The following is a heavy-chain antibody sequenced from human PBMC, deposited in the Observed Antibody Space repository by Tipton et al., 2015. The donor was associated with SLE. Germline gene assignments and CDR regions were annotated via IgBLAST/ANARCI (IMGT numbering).Heavy chain of an antibody. Sequence: GLVKPSETLSLTCSVSGGSIGPSYWGWIRQPPGRGLDWMGEVFRTGRTNYNPPLMGRVTISVDTSRNQFSLKLSSVTAADTAVYSCASGILTGNAAFDIWGPGTMVTVSS. CDR1: GGSIGPSY. CDR2: VFRTGRT. CDR3: ASGILTGNAAFDI. V-gene: IGHV4-59*12. J-gene: IGHJ3*02. D-gene: IGHD3-9*01.